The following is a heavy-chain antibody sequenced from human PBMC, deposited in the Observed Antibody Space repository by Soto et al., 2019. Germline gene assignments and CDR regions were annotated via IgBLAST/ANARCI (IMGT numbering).Heavy chain of an antibody. D-gene: IGHD6-6*01. CDR2: MNPNSGNT. CDR3: ARSESIAARPGWFDP. Sequence: ASVKVSGKASGYTFTIDDINGVLQSTIQGLDWMGWMNPNSGNTGYAQKFQGRVTMTRNTSISTAYMELSSLRPEDTAVYYCARSESIAARPGWFDPWGQGTLVTVSS. V-gene: IGHV1-8*01. J-gene: IGHJ5*02. CDR1: GYTFTIDD.